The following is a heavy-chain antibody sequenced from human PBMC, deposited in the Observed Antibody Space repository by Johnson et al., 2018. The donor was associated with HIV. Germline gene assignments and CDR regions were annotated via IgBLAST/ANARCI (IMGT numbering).Heavy chain of an antibody. Sequence: QVHLVESGGGLVQLGGSLRLSCAASGFSFSDYYMTWIRQAPGKGLEWVSYISSSGSTIYYADSVEGRFTISRDNAKNSLYLQMNSLRAEDTALYYCAKDMTPSQLAAFDIWGQGTMVTVSS. CDR1: GFSFSDYY. CDR3: AKDMTPSQLAAFDI. CDR2: ISSSGSTI. J-gene: IGHJ3*02. D-gene: IGHD6-13*01. V-gene: IGHV3-11*01.